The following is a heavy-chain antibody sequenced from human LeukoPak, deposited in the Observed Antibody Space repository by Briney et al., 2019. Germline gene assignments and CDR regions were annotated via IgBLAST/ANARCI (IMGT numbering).Heavy chain of an antibody. CDR3: ARSRMAGTDFDY. V-gene: IGHV1-46*01. J-gene: IGHJ4*02. D-gene: IGHD6-19*01. CDR2: INPSGGST. CDR1: GYTFTSYY. Sequence: ASVTVSCKASGYTFTSYYMHWVRQAPGQGLEWMGIINPSGGSTSYAQKFQGGVTMTRDMSTSTVYMELSSLRSEDTAVYYCARSRMAGTDFDYWGQGTLVTVSS.